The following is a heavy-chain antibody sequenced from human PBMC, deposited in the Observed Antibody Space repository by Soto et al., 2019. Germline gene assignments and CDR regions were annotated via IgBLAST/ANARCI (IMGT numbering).Heavy chain of an antibody. CDR2: IVVGSGNT. D-gene: IGHD5-12*01. CDR1: EFTFGNSA. Sequence: SVKVSCKASEFTFGNSAIQWVRQARGQRLEWIGWIVVGSGNTNYTQKFQERVTITRDLSASTAYMQLSSLTSEDTAVYYCAASSLEYSLSKFDYWGQGTLVTVSS. V-gene: IGHV1-58*02. J-gene: IGHJ4*02. CDR3: AASSLEYSLSKFDY.